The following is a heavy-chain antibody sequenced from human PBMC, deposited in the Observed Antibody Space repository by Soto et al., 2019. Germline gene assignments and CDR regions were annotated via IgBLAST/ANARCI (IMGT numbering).Heavy chain of an antibody. CDR3: VTDVESPGISGSWGAFDS. CDR1: GGSIRNYV. V-gene: IGHV4-4*07. J-gene: IGHJ3*02. Sequence: SETLSLTCTASGGSIRNYVWRRSRRRAGKGLEWIGRIYSSGNTVYNASLKRRLTMSIDMTKNQFSLKLSSMNAADTAVYYGVTDVESPGISGSWGAFDSGGQGIVVTV. CDR2: IYSSGNT. D-gene: IGHD1-20*01.